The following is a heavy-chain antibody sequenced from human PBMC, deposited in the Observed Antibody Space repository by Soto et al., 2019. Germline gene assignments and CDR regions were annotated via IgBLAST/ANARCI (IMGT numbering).Heavy chain of an antibody. V-gene: IGHV4-59*01. CDR2: IYYSGST. J-gene: IGHJ3*02. CDR1: GASISSYY. CDR3: ARRYGGNSDAFDI. Sequence: SETLSLTCTVSGASISSYYWSWIRQPPGKGLEWIGYIYYSGSTNYNPSLKSRVTISVDTSKNQFSLKLSSVTAADTAVYYCARRYGGNSDAFDIWGQGTMVTVSS. D-gene: IGHD4-17*01.